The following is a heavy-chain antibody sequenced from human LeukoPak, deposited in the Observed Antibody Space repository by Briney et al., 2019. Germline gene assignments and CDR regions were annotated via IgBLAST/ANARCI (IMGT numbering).Heavy chain of an antibody. Sequence: GRSLRLSCAASGFTFSSYAMTWVRQAPGRGLEWVSGISDSGGGSYYADSVKGRFTISRENSKNTLYLQMNSLRADDTAVYYCAKHSGTRGWYNDYWGQGTLVTVSS. CDR2: ISDSGGGS. CDR3: AKHSGTRGWYNDY. J-gene: IGHJ4*02. D-gene: IGHD6-19*01. CDR1: GFTFSSYA. V-gene: IGHV3-23*01.